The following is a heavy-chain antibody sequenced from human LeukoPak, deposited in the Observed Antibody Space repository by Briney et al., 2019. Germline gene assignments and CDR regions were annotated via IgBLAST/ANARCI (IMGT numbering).Heavy chain of an antibody. CDR1: GFTFSSYG. V-gene: IGHV3-30*18. J-gene: IGHJ3*02. CDR2: ISYDGSNK. CDR3: AKVRQQWLVLDAFDI. D-gene: IGHD6-19*01. Sequence: GGSLRLSCAASGFTFSSYGMHWVRQAPGKGLEWVAVISYDGSNKYYADSVKGRFTISRDNSKNTLYLQMNSLRAEDTAVYYCAKVRQQWLVLDAFDIWGQGTMVTVSS.